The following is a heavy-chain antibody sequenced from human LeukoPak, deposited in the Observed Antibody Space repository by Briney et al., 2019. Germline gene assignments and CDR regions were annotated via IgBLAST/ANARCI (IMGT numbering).Heavy chain of an antibody. CDR1: GFTFSSYW. D-gene: IGHD2-8*02. Sequence: GGSLRLSCAVSGFTFSSYWMHWVRQAPGKGLVWVSRINSDGSSTNYADSVKGRFTISRDNAKNTLYLQMNSLRDEDTAVYYCGREFRVLPDIWDQGTMVTVSS. CDR3: GREFRVLPDI. V-gene: IGHV3-74*01. J-gene: IGHJ3*02. CDR2: INSDGSST.